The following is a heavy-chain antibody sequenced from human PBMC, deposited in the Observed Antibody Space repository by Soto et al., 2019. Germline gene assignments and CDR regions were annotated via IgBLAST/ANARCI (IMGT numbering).Heavy chain of an antibody. CDR1: RFNFNIYA. Sequence: TGGSLRLSCAASRFNFNIYAMHWVRQAPGKGLEWVAVISYDGSNQYSADSMKGRFTISRDNSKNMVYLHMASLRTEDTAVYYCARDLFPSRDIVVVPRFDPWGQGTLVTVSS. CDR3: ARDLFPSRDIVVVPRFDP. J-gene: IGHJ5*02. V-gene: IGHV3-30-3*01. CDR2: ISYDGSNQ. D-gene: IGHD2-2*01.